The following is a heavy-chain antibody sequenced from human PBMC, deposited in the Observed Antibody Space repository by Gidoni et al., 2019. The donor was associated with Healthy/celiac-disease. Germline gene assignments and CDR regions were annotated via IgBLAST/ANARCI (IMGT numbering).Heavy chain of an antibody. CDR1: GFTFRSYS. CDR3: ARDDDSSGYYSIHYYYYGMDV. D-gene: IGHD3-22*01. CDR2: ISSSSSYI. Sequence: EVQLVESGGGLVKPGGSLRLSCAASGFTFRSYSMNWVRQAPGKGLEWVSSISSSSSYIYYADSVKGRFTISRDNAKNSLYLQMNSLRAEDTAVYYCARDDDSSGYYSIHYYYYGMDVWGQGTTVTVSS. V-gene: IGHV3-21*01. J-gene: IGHJ6*02.